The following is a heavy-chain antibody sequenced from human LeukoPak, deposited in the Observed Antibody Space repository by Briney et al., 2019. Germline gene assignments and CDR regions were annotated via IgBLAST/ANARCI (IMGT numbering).Heavy chain of an antibody. CDR1: GFTFSSYA. V-gene: IGHV3-23*01. CDR3: AKDRVASRITMVRGSFDY. D-gene: IGHD3-10*01. CDR2: ISGSGGST. Sequence: GGSLRLSCAASGFTFSSYAMSWVRQAPGKGLEWVSAISGSGGSTYYADSVKGRFTISRDNSKNTLYLQMNSLRAEDTAVYYCAKDRVASRITMVRGSFDYWGQGTLVTVSS. J-gene: IGHJ4*02.